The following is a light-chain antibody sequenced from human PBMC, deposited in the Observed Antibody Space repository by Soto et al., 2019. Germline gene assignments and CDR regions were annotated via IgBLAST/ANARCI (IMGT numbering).Light chain of an antibody. J-gene: IGLJ3*02. Sequence: QSVLTQPASVSGSPGQSITISCIGTSSDVGGYNYVSWYRQHPGKAPKLMIYEVSNRPSGVSNRFSGSKSGNTASLTISGLQAEDEADYYCNSYTKSSTLNWVFGGGTKLTVL. V-gene: IGLV2-14*01. CDR1: SSDVGGYNY. CDR3: NSYTKSSTLNWV. CDR2: EVS.